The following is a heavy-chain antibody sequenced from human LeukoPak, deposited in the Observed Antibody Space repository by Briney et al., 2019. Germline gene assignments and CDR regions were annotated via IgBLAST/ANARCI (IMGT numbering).Heavy chain of an antibody. CDR2: IWYDGSNK. D-gene: IGHD3-22*01. CDR3: AKALGFHYDSSGYYN. CDR1: GFTFSSYG. J-gene: IGHJ4*02. V-gene: IGHV3-30*02. Sequence: GGSLRLSCAASGFTFSSYGMHWVRQAPGKGLEWVAVIWYDGSNKYYADSVKGRFTISRDNSKNTLYLQMNSLRAEDTALYYCAKALGFHYDSSGYYNRGQGTLVTVSS.